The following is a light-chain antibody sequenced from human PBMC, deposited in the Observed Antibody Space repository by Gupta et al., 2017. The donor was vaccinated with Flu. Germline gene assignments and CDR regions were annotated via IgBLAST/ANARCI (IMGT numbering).Light chain of an antibody. CDR3: QQYYYTPLT. CDR1: QSLLFRTRNRHY. Sequence: DIVMTQSPDSLAVSLGERATLTCKSSQSLLFRTRNRHYLSCDQRKPGQPPKLLISWTSTRESGVPDRFSGNGSGTDFTLTISSLQAEDVAVYYCQQYYYTPLTFGGGTQVEVK. J-gene: IGKJ4*01. V-gene: IGKV4-1*01. CDR2: WTS.